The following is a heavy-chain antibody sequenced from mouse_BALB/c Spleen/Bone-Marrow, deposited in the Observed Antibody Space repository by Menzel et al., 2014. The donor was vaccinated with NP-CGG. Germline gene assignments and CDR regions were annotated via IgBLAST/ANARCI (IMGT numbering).Heavy chain of an antibody. Sequence: VKLMESGPGLVAPSQSLSITCIVSGFSLSNYGVHWVRQPPGKGLEWLGVIWAGGSTNYNSALMSRLSINKDNSKSQVFLKMNSLQPDDTAMYYCARYYGSSDSWFAYWGQGTLVTVSA. V-gene: IGHV2-9*02. CDR1: GFSLSNYG. J-gene: IGHJ3*01. CDR2: IWAGGST. CDR3: ARYYGSSDSWFAY. D-gene: IGHD1-1*01.